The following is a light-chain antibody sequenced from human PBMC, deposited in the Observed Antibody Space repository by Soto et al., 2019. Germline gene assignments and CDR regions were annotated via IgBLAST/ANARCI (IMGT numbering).Light chain of an antibody. CDR3: QQRRNWPLT. J-gene: IGKJ4*01. CDR2: DVS. V-gene: IGKV3-11*01. CDR1: QSVDSY. Sequence: EIVLTXSPATLSLSXXXXATLSCRASQSVDSYLTWYQQKPGQAPRLLIYDVSKRATGIPVRFSGSGSGTDFTLTISSLEPEDVAIYYCQQRRNWPLTFGGGTKVEIK.